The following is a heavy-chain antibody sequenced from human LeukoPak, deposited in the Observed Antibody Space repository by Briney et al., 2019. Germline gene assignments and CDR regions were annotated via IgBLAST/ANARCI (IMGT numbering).Heavy chain of an antibody. CDR2: INPTSGVT. J-gene: IGHJ6*03. CDR3: ARNIRDMITFGGVIRDGTGYMDV. D-gene: IGHD3-16*01. CDR1: GYTFTGHY. V-gene: IGHV1-2*02. Sequence: ASVKVSCKASGYTFTGHYMHWVRQAPGQGLEWMGWINPTSGVTKYAQKFQGRVTMTRDTSTSTAYMELRSLISDDTAVYYCARNIRDMITFGGVIRDGTGYMDVWGKGTTVTISS.